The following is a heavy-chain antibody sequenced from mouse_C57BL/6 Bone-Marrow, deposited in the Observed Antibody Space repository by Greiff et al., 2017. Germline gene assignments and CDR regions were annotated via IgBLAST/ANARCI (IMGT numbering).Heavy chain of an antibody. J-gene: IGHJ4*01. CDR3: ARDRDDLHAMDY. Sequence: QVQLQQPGAELVKPGASVKLSCKASGYTFTSYWMHWVKQRPGQGLEWIGMIHPNSGSTNYNEKFKSKATLTVDKSSSTAYMQLSSLTSEDSAVYYCARDRDDLHAMDYWGQGTSVTVSS. CDR2: IHPNSGST. CDR1: GYTFTSYW. V-gene: IGHV1-64*01.